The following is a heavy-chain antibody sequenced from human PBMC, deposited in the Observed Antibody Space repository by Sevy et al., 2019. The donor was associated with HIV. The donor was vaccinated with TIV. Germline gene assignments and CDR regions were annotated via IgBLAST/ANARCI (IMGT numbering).Heavy chain of an antibody. CDR1: GDSISTYY. J-gene: IGHJ4*02. Sequence: SETLSLTCTVSGDSISTYYWNWIRQPPGKGLEWIGNIYDSGSTNYNPSLKSRVTISEDTSKNQFSLRLSSVTAADTAVYYCERALGLRSGFDYWGQGTLVTVSS. CDR2: IYDSGST. CDR3: ERALGLRSGFDY. V-gene: IGHV4-59*01. D-gene: IGHD3-10*02.